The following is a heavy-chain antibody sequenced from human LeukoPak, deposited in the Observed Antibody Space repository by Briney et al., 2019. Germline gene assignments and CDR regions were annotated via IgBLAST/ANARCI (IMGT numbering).Heavy chain of an antibody. CDR1: GYTFTSYD. Sequence: GASVKVSCKASGYTFTSYDMNWVRQAPGEGLERMGWMNPNSCNTRYAQKFQRRVTITRNTSISTAYMELSSLRSEDTAVYYCARNLAAAGRYDAFDIWGQGTMVTVSS. CDR2: MNPNSCNT. D-gene: IGHD6-13*01. V-gene: IGHV1-8*03. CDR3: ARNLAAAGRYDAFDI. J-gene: IGHJ3*02.